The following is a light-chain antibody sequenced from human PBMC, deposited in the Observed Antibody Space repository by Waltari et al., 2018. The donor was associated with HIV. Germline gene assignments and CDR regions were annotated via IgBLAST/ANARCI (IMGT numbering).Light chain of an antibody. V-gene: IGLV3-21*04. J-gene: IGLJ3*02. CDR1: NIGGKS. Sequence: SYVLTQPPSVSVAPGQTARITWGGNNIGGKSVHWYQQKSGQAPILVMYYDNDRPSGIPERFSGSNSGSTATLTISRVEAGDEADFYCQVWDSSGDHWVFGGGTKLTVL. CDR3: QVWDSSGDHWV. CDR2: YDN.